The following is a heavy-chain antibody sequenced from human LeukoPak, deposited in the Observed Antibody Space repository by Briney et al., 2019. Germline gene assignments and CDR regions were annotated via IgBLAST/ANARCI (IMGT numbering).Heavy chain of an antibody. CDR1: GFTFDDYA. Sequence: GRSLRLSCAASGFTFDDYAMHWVRQAPGKGLEWVSGISWNSGSIGYADSAKGRFTIFRDNAKNSLYLQMNSLRAEDTALYYCAKDSMVRGVPVYFDYWGQGTLVTVSS. CDR2: ISWNSGSI. D-gene: IGHD3-10*01. J-gene: IGHJ4*02. V-gene: IGHV3-9*01. CDR3: AKDSMVRGVPVYFDY.